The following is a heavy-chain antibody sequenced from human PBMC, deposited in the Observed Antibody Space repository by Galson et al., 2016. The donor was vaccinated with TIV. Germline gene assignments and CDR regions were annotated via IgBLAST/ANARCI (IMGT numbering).Heavy chain of an antibody. Sequence: QSGAEVKKPGESLKISCKGSGYSFTNYWIGWVRQMPEKGLEWMGIIHLRDLETRYSPSFQGQVTIAADNSITTAYLQWSSLKASDTAIYYCASLAANNYGYGYFDYWDQGTLVTVSS. CDR2: IHLRDLET. CDR3: ASLAANNYGYGYFDY. J-gene: IGHJ4*02. CDR1: GYSFTNYW. D-gene: IGHD5-18*01. V-gene: IGHV5-51*03.